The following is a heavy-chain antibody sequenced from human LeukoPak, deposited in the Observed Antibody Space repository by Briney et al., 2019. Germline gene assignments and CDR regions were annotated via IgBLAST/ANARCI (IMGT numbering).Heavy chain of an antibody. CDR1: GGSFSGYY. V-gene: IGHV4-34*01. J-gene: IGHJ6*02. CDR3: ARGKGMDV. CDR2: INHSGST. Sequence: SETLSLTCAVYGGSFSGYYWSWIRQPPGKGLEWVGEINHSGSTNYNPSLKSRVTISVDTSKNQFSLKLSSVTAADTAVYYCARGKGMDVWGQGTTVTVSS.